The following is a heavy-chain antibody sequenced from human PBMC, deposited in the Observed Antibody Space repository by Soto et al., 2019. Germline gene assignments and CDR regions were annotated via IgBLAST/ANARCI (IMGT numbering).Heavy chain of an antibody. CDR1: GKSVARGG. J-gene: IGHJ6*02. CDR3: ARDRKQKLEPDPVLAL. D-gene: IGHD6-13*01. V-gene: IGHV1-18*01. CDR2: ISAYNGNT. Sequence: CVASGKSVARGGIRIVKQKTGQGLEWMGWISAYNGNTNYAQKLQGRVTMTTDTSTSTAYMELRSLRSDDTAVYYCARDRKQKLEPDPVLALRAHGTTVPVSS.